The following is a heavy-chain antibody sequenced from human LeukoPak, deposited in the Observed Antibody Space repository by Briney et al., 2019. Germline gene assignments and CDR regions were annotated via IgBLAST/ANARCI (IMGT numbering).Heavy chain of an antibody. CDR3: ARIRYCSSTSCYAGVHWFDP. CDR1: GFTFSSYS. J-gene: IGHJ5*02. D-gene: IGHD2-2*01. Sequence: GGSLRLSCAASGFTFSSYSMNWVRQAPGKGLEWVSSISSSSSYIYYADSVKGRFTISRDNAKNSLYLQMNSLRAEDTAVYYCARIRYCSSTSCYAGVHWFDPWGQGTLVTVSS. V-gene: IGHV3-21*01. CDR2: ISSSSSYI.